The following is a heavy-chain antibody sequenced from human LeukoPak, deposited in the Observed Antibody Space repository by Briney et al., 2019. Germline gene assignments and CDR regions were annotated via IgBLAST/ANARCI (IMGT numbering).Heavy chain of an antibody. J-gene: IGHJ2*01. CDR3: ARALMGYWYFDL. V-gene: IGHV1-46*01. D-gene: IGHD3-10*01. CDR1: GYTFTSYY. Sequence: GASVRVSCKESGYTFTSYYLHWVRQAPGQGLGWVGPINPSSGRPTYAQTFRGRVTMTRDTSTSTVYMELSSLRYQDTAVYYCARALMGYWYFDLWGRGTLVTVSS. CDR2: INPSSGRP.